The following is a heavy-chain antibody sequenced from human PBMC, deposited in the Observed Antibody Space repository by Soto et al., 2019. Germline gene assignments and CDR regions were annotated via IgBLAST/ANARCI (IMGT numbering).Heavy chain of an antibody. D-gene: IGHD6-13*01. CDR2: IIPIFGTA. J-gene: IGHJ6*02. CDR3: ASLIAAAGTPFYYYYGMNV. CDR1: GGTFSSYA. V-gene: IGHV1-69*13. Sequence: SVKVSCKASGGTFSSYAISWVLQAPGQGLEWMGGIIPIFGTANYAQKFQGRVTITADESTSTAYMELSSLRSEDTAVYYCASLIAAAGTPFYYYYGMNVWGQGTTVTVSS.